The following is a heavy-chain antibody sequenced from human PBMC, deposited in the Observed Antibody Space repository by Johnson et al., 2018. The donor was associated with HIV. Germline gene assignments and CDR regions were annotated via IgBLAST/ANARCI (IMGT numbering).Heavy chain of an antibody. J-gene: IGHJ3*02. CDR2: IKSKTDGGTT. Sequence: VQLVESGGGLVKPGGSLRLSCAASGFTFSNVWMTWVRQSPGKGLEWVGRIKSKTDGGTTDYAAPVKGRFTISRDDSKNTLYLQMNSLKTEDTAVYYCTTYSIIHAVDIWGQGTMVTVSS. CDR1: GFTFSNVW. CDR3: TTYSIIHAVDI. D-gene: IGHD6-13*01. V-gene: IGHV3-15*01.